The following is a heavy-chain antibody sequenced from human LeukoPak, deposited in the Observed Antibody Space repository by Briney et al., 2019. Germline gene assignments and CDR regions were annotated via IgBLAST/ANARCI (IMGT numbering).Heavy chain of an antibody. J-gene: IGHJ5*02. CDR2: ISSSSSYI. CDR1: GVTFSSYS. CDR3: ARVLDNWFDP. V-gene: IGHV3-21*01. Sequence: GGSLRLSCAASGVTFSSYSMNWVRQAPGKGLEWVSSISSSSSYIYYADSVKGRFTISRDNAKNSLYLQMNSLRAEDTAVYYCARVLDNWFDPWGQGTLVTVSS.